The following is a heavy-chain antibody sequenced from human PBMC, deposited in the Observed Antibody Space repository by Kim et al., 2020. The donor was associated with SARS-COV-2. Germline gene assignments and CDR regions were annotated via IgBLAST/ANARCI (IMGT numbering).Heavy chain of an antibody. Sequence: GGSLRLSCAASGFTFSGSAMHWVRQASGKGLEWVARISSKPTSYETAYSVQVRGSFTISRDDSTNTAYLQINNLKTEDTADYYCTRVPGTTVAFWDACD. CDR3: TRVPGTTVAFWDACD. J-gene: IGHJ3*02. CDR1: GFTFSGSA. CDR2: ISSKPTSYET. D-gene: IGHD1-1*01. V-gene: IGHV3-73*01.